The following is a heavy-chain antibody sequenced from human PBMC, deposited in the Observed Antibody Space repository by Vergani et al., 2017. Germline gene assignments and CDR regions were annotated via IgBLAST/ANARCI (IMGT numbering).Heavy chain of an antibody. CDR3: ARAVRYCSGGSCQG. Sequence: EVQLVESGGGLVQPGGSLRLSCAASGFTFSSYWMSWVRQAPGKGLEWVANIKQDGSGKYYVDSVKGRFTISRDNAKNSLYLQMNSLRAEDTAVYYCARAVRYCSGGSCQGWGQGTLVTVSS. CDR1: GFTFSSYW. D-gene: IGHD2-15*01. CDR2: IKQDGSGK. V-gene: IGHV3-7*04. J-gene: IGHJ4*02.